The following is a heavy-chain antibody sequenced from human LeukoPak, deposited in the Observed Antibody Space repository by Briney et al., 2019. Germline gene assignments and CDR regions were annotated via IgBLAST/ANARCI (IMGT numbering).Heavy chain of an antibody. Sequence: PSETLSLTCAVYGGSFSGYYWSWIRQPPGKGLEWIGEINHSGSTNYNPSLKSRVTISVDTSKNQFSLKLSSVTAADTAVYYCARDRSLDDSSGYWWDAFDIWGQGTMVTVSS. J-gene: IGHJ3*02. CDR3: ARDRSLDDSSGYWWDAFDI. V-gene: IGHV4-34*01. D-gene: IGHD3-22*01. CDR2: INHSGST. CDR1: GGSFSGYY.